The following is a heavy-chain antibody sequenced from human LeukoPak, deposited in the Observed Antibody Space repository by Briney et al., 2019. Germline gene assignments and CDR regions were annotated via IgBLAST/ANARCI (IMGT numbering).Heavy chain of an antibody. D-gene: IGHD3-22*01. Sequence: GASVKVSCKASGGTFSSYVVSRVRLTPGQGLEWLGGFIPVFGTTTYDQKFQTKVTMTADKSTNTAYLEISSLTSDDTAVYYCARCSPGDSSNFYAVLQYWGQGTQVTVST. CDR3: ARCSPGDSSNFYAVLQY. J-gene: IGHJ4*02. CDR2: FIPVFGTT. V-gene: IGHV1-69*06. CDR1: GGTFSSYV.